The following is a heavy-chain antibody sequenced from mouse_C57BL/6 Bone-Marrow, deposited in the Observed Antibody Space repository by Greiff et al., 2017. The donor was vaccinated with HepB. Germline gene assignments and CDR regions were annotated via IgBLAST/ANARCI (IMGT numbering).Heavy chain of an antibody. CDR3: VRDRGYYGIYWYFDV. Sequence: DAGGGLVQPKGSLKLSCAASGFTFNTYAMHWVRQAPGKGLEWVARIRSKSSNYATYYADSVKDRFTISRDDSQSMLYLQMNNLKTEDTAMYYCVRDRGYYGIYWYFDVWGTGTTVTVSS. CDR1: GFTFNTYA. V-gene: IGHV10-3*01. CDR2: IRSKSSNYAT. D-gene: IGHD1-1*01. J-gene: IGHJ1*03.